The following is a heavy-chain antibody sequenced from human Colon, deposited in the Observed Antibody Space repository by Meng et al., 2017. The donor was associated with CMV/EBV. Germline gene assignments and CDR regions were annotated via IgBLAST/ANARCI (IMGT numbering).Heavy chain of an antibody. Sequence: QVHLMPSGAEMREPGASVKVSCKASGYTFTGYLIHWVRQAPGQGLEWMGWINPYSGDTIYAQKFEVGVTMTRDASITTAYLELSSLKSDDTAVYYCGTFGGDFDYWGQGTLVTSPQ. V-gene: IGHV1-2*02. CDR3: GTFGGDFDY. CDR2: INPYSGDT. CDR1: GYTFTGYL. D-gene: IGHD3-3*01. J-gene: IGHJ4*02.